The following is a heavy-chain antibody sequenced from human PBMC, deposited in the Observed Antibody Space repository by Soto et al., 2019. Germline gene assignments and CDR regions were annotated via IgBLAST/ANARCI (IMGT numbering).Heavy chain of an antibody. V-gene: IGHV3-23*01. Sequence: AGGSLRLSCAASGFTFSTYAMTWVRQAPGRGLEWVSTILHDETPFYTDSVKGRFTISRDNVRGTLYLQMNGLRVEDAALYFRAKDLFPTSGQRFFFESWGQGSLVTVSS. D-gene: IGHD2-21*01. J-gene: IGHJ4*02. CDR1: GFTFSTYA. CDR3: AKDLFPTSGQRFFFES. CDR2: ILHDETP.